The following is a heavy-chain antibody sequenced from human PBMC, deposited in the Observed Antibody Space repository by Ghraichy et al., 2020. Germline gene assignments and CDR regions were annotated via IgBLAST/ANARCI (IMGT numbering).Heavy chain of an antibody. CDR1: GYTFTGYY. V-gene: IGHV1-2*02. Sequence: ASVKVSCKASGYTFTGYYMHWVRQAPGQGLEWMGWINPNSGGTNYAQKFQGRVTMTRDTSISTAYMELSRLRSDDTAVYYCARDGGTPSPRLDPDWYFDLWGRGTLVTVSS. CDR2: INPNSGGT. D-gene: IGHD3-16*01. J-gene: IGHJ2*01. CDR3: ARDGGTPSPRLDPDWYFDL.